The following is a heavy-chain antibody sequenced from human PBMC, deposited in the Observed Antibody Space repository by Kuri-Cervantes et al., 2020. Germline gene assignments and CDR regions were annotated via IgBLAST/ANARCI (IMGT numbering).Heavy chain of an antibody. CDR2: IYYSGST. D-gene: IGHD2-2*01. CDR3: VRVASNLVPAAAFDY. Sequence: SETLSLTCTVSGGSISSGDYYWSWIRQPPGKGLEWIGYIYYSGSTYYNPSLKSRVTISVDTSKNQFSLKLSSVTAADTAVYHCVRVASNLVPAAAFDYWGQGTLVTVSS. CDR1: GGSISSGDYY. J-gene: IGHJ4*02. V-gene: IGHV4-30-4*01.